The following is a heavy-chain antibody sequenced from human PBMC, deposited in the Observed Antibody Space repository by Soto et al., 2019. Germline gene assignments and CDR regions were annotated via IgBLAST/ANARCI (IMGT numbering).Heavy chain of an antibody. Sequence: QVQLQESGPGLVKPSQTLSLTCTVSGGSISSGGYYWSWIRQHPGKGLEWIGYIYYSGSTYYNPSLKSRVTISVDTSKNQFSLKLSSVTAADTAVYYCARGGDIVVVPAATFDYWGQGTLVTVSS. CDR3: ARGGDIVVVPAATFDY. CDR1: GGSISSGGYY. V-gene: IGHV4-31*03. CDR2: IYYSGST. D-gene: IGHD2-2*01. J-gene: IGHJ4*02.